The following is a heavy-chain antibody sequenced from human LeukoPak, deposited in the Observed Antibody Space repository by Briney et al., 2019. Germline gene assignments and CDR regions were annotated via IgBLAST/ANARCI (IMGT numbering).Heavy chain of an antibody. V-gene: IGHV1-46*01. J-gene: IGHJ5*02. CDR3: AREREAPTNWFDP. Sequence: ASVKVSCKASGYTFTSYYIHWVRQAPGQGLEWMGIINPRGGSTSYAQKFQGRVTMTRDTSTSTVYMELSSPRSEDTAVYYCAREREAPTNWFDPWGQGTLVTVSS. CDR1: GYTFTSYY. CDR2: INPRGGST.